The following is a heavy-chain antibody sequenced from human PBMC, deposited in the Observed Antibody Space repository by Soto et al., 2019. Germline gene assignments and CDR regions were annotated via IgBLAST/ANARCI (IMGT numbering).Heavy chain of an antibody. CDR2: MNPNSGNT. Sequence: ASVKVSCKASGYTFTSYDINWVRQATGQGLEWMGWMNPNSGNTGYAQKFQGRVTMTRNTSISTAYMELSSLRSEDTAVYYCARVGIDAVATEIWDWFDPRGQGTLVTVSS. D-gene: IGHD1-26*01. CDR1: GYTFTSYD. V-gene: IGHV1-8*01. J-gene: IGHJ5*02. CDR3: ARVGIDAVATEIWDWFDP.